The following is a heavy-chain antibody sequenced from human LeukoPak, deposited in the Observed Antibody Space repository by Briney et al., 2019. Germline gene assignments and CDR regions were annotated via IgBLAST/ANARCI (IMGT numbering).Heavy chain of an antibody. CDR3: ARVVTDNSAEGNYFDY. V-gene: IGHV1-46*01. D-gene: IGHD3-22*01. J-gene: IGHJ4*02. CDR1: VYTFTNYY. CDR2: INPSGGST. Sequence: ASVKVSSKASVYTFTNYYMHWVRQAPGQGLEWMGIINPSGGSTSYAQKFQGRVTMTRDTSTSTVYMELSSLRSEDTAVYYCARVVTDNSAEGNYFDYWGQGTLVTVSS.